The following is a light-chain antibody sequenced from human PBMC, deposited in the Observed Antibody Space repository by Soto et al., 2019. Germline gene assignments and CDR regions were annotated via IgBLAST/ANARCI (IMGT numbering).Light chain of an antibody. J-gene: IGLJ3*02. CDR2: LNSDGSH. V-gene: IGLV4-69*01. CDR1: SGHSTFA. Sequence: QPVLTQSPSASASLGASVKLTCTLSSGHSTFAIAWHQQQPEKGPRFLMNLNSDGSHTKGDGIPDRFSGSSSGAERYLTISSLQSEDEADYYCQPWGTGFQVFGGGTKLTVL. CDR3: QPWGTGFQV.